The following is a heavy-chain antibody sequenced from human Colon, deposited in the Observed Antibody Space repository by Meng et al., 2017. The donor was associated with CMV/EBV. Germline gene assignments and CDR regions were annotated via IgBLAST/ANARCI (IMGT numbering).Heavy chain of an antibody. CDR3: ARVRLPGAYHDSDGSPIKNWFDP. J-gene: IGHJ5*02. CDR2: ISSSSDI. Sequence: GGSLRLSCAASGFSFRSYGMSWIRQAPGRGLEWVSFISSSSDISYADSVKGRFTIFRDSAQNLPYLEMIGLRVEDTAVYYCARVRLPGAYHDSDGSPIKNWFDPWGQGTLVTVSS. V-gene: IGHV3-21*06. CDR1: GFSFRSYG. D-gene: IGHD3-22*01.